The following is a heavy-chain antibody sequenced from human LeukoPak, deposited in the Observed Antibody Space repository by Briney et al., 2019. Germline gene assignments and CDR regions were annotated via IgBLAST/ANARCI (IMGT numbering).Heavy chain of an antibody. CDR2: IRYDGSRK. CDR1: GFTVSSNY. CDR3: ARDPSSSSSVGGYLDY. V-gene: IGHV3-30*02. J-gene: IGHJ4*02. D-gene: IGHD6-6*01. Sequence: GGSLRLSCAASGFTVSSNYMSWVRQAPGKGLEWVAFIRYDGSRKSYADSVKGRFTISRDNSKNTVYLQMNSLRAEDTAVYYCARDPSSSSSVGGYLDYWGQGTLVTVSS.